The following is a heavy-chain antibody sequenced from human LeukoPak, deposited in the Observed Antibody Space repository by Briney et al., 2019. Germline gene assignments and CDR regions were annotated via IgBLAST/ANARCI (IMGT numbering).Heavy chain of an antibody. CDR3: ARAPALYCSGGSCYNDY. CDR1: GFTFSSYW. D-gene: IGHD2-15*01. V-gene: IGHV3-7*01. CDR2: IKQDGSEK. J-gene: IGHJ4*02. Sequence: GGSLRLSCAASGFTFSSYWMSWVRQAPGKGLEWVANIKQDGSEKYYVDSVKGRFTISGDNAKNSLYLQMNSLRAEDTAVYYCARAPALYCSGGSCYNDYWGQGTLVTVSS.